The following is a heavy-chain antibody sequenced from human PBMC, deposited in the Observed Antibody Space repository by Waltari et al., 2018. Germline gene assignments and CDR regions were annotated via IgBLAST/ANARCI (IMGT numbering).Heavy chain of an antibody. D-gene: IGHD3-22*01. J-gene: IGHJ4*02. CDR3: ARDYNYKVDY. CDR1: WFPLSTYI. Sequence: EVQLVESGGGSVQPGGSLGLSCAASWFPLSTYIMHWVRQSPGEGLVWVSRIRSDGGTTRYADSVKGRFTISRDNAKNTLYLEMNSLRVEDTAMYYCARDYNYKVDYWGQGVLVTVSS. V-gene: IGHV3-74*01. CDR2: IRSDGGTT.